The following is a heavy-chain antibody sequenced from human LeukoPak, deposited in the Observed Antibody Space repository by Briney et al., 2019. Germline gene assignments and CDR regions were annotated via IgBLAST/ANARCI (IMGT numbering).Heavy chain of an antibody. CDR3: ARGLGEREVDY. D-gene: IGHD3-16*01. J-gene: IGHJ4*02. CDR2: INHSGST. Sequence: SETLSLTCAVYGGSFSGYYWSCIREPPGKGQEWSGEINHSGSTNYKPSLKSRVTISVDTSKNQFSLKLSSVTAADTAVYYCARGLGEREVDYWGQGTLVTVSS. V-gene: IGHV4-34*01. CDR1: GGSFSGYY.